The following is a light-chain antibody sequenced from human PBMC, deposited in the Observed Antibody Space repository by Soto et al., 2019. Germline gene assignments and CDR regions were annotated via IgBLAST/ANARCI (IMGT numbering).Light chain of an antibody. CDR2: DAS. CDR3: QNYKSLSRRFGRA. Sequence: DIQMTQSPSTLSASVGDRVTFTCRASHNISRWLAWYQQKPGKAPNLLIFDASSLESGVPSRFSGSGSDTDFTLTISGLQPEDAGIYYCQNYKSLSRRFGRAFGQGTKVEIK. V-gene: IGKV1-5*01. CDR1: HNISRW. J-gene: IGKJ1*01.